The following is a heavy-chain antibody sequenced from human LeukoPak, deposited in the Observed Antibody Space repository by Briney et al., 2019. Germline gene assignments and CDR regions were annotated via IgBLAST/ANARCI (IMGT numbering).Heavy chain of an antibody. CDR3: TRSIGWYNYFDY. Sequence: PGRSLRLSCAASGFTFDNYAMHWVRQVPGKGLEWVSGISWNSGSIAYADSVKGRFTISIDNAKNSLYLQMNSLKAEDMAFYYCTRSIGWYNYFDYWGQGTLVTVSS. CDR2: ISWNSGSI. CDR1: GFTFDNYA. J-gene: IGHJ4*02. V-gene: IGHV3-9*03. D-gene: IGHD6-19*01.